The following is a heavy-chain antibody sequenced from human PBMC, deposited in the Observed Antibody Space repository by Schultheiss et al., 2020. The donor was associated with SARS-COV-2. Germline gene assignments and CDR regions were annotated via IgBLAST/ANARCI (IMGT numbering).Heavy chain of an antibody. D-gene: IGHD2-2*01. V-gene: IGHV3-21*01. J-gene: IGHJ6*02. CDR2: ISSSSSYI. CDR3: ARDKYQLLCGMDV. CDR1: GFTFSSYS. Sequence: GGSLRLSCAASGFTFSSYSVNWVRQAPGKGLEWVSSISSSSSYIYYADSVKGRFTISRDNAKNSLYLQMNSLRAEDTAVYYCARDKYQLLCGMDVWGQGTTVTVSS.